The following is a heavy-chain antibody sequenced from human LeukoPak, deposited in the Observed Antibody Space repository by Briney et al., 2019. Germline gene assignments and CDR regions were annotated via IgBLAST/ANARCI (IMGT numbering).Heavy chain of an antibody. V-gene: IGHV3-48*03. D-gene: IGHD3-22*01. J-gene: IGHJ4*02. CDR3: ARDTYYYDSSGYYVYYFDY. CDR2: ISSSGTTI. Sequence: GGSLRLSCAASGFTFSSYEMNWVRQAPGKGLEWVSYISSSGTTIYYADSVKGRFTISRDNAKNSLYLQMNSLRAEDTAVYYCARDTYYYDSSGYYVYYFDYWGQGTLVTVSS. CDR1: GFTFSSYE.